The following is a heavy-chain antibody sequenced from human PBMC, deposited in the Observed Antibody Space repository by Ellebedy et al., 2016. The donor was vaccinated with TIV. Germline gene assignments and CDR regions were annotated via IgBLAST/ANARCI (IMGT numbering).Heavy chain of an antibody. Sequence: AASVKVSCKASGYTFTGYYMHWVRQAPGQGLEWMGWINPNSGGTNYAQKFQGWVTMTRDTSISTAYMELSRLRSDDTAVYYCARVSNPKTALPGADKAHPPGYWGQGTLAIVSP. J-gene: IGHJ4*02. CDR3: ARVSNPKTALPGADKAHPPGY. CDR1: GYTFTGYY. D-gene: IGHD2-8*02. CDR2: INPNSGGT. V-gene: IGHV1-2*04.